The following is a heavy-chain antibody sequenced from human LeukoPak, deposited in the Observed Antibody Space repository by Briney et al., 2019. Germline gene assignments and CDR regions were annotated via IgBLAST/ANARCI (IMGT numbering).Heavy chain of an antibody. D-gene: IGHD3-22*01. CDR1: GGSISSSSDY. CDR3: ARLGDYYDSSGYFDAFDI. J-gene: IGHJ3*02. CDR2: IYYSGST. Sequence: PSETLSLTCTVSGGSISSSSDYWGWIRQPPGKGLEWIVSIYYSGSTDYNPSLKGRVTISVDASKKQFSLKLTSVTAADAAVYYCARLGDYYDSSGYFDAFDIWGQGTMVTVFS. V-gene: IGHV4-39*01.